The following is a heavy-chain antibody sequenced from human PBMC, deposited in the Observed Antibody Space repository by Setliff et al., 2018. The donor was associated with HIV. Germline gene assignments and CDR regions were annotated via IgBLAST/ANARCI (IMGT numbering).Heavy chain of an antibody. CDR2: IYTSGNT. D-gene: IGHD1-26*01. V-gene: IGHV4-4*09. CDR1: GGSISNYY. J-gene: IGHJ4*02. Sequence: SETLSLTCTVSGGSISNYYWSWIRQPPGKGLEWIGHIYTSGNTNYSPSLNSRLLISLDMSKNQFSLRLRSVTVADTAVYFCARLAGSGNSWGYFDYWGQGSLVTVSS. CDR3: ARLAGSGNSWGYFDY.